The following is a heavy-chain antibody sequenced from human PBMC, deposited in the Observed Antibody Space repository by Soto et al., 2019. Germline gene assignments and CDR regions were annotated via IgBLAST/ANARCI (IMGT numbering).Heavy chain of an antibody. J-gene: IGHJ6*03. CDR1: GFTFSSYG. V-gene: IGHV3-30*03. D-gene: IGHD3-10*01. CDR2: ISYDGSNK. CDR3: ARAVRGVNPQGYYYYYMDV. Sequence: GGSLRLSCAASGFTFSSYGMHWVRQAPGKGLEWVAVISYDGSNKYYADSVKGRFTISRDNSKNTLYLQMNSLRAEDTAVYYCARAVRGVNPQGYYYYYMDVWGKGTTVTVSS.